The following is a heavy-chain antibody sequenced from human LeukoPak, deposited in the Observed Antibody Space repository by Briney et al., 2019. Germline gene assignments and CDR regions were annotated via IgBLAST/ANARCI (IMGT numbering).Heavy chain of an antibody. V-gene: IGHV3-7*01. J-gene: IGHJ4*02. CDR3: ASGRYFDWLIGY. Sequence: GGSLRLSCAASGFTFSSYWMSWVRQAPGKGLEWVANIKQDGSEKYYVDSVKGRFTIPRDNAKNSLYLQMNSLRAEDTAVYYCASGRYFDWLIGYWGQGTLVTVSS. CDR1: GFTFSSYW. D-gene: IGHD3-9*01. CDR2: IKQDGSEK.